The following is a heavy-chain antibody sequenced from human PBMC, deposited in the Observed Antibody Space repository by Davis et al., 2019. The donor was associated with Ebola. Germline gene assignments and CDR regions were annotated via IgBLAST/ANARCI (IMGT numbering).Heavy chain of an antibody. CDR1: GFTFSRYW. Sequence: GESLKISCAAPGFTFSRYWMHWVRQAPGKGLVYVSRISSDGGITSYADSVKGRFTISRDNAKSTLYLQMNSLTAEDTAVYYCVRTTYGAPEYWGQGTLVTVSS. CDR3: VRTTYGAPEY. D-gene: IGHD4-17*01. V-gene: IGHV3-74*01. J-gene: IGHJ4*02. CDR2: ISSDGGIT.